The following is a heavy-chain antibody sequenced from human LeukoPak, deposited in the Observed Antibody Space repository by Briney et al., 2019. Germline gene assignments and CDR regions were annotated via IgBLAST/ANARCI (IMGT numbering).Heavy chain of an antibody. CDR2: IYYSGST. D-gene: IGHD6-19*01. J-gene: IGHJ4*02. CDR3: ARGTTQQWLVLYYFDY. Sequence: SETLSLTCTVSGGSISSNSYYWGWIRQPPGKGLEWIGSIYYSGSTYYNPSLKSRVTISVDTSKNQFSLKLSSVTAADTAVYYCARGTTQQWLVLYYFDYWGQGTLVTVSS. CDR1: GGSISSNSYY. V-gene: IGHV4-39*07.